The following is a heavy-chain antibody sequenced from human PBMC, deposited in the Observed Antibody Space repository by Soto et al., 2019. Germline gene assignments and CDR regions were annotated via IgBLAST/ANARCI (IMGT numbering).Heavy chain of an antibody. CDR3: AREPDYDILTGPTAFDI. V-gene: IGHV1-18*01. Sequence: ASVKVSCKASGYTFTSYGISWVRQAPGQGLEWMGWISAYNGNTNYAQKLQGRVTMTTDTSTSTVYMELRSLRSDDTAVYYCAREPDYDILTGPTAFDIWGQGTMVTVSS. J-gene: IGHJ3*02. CDR2: ISAYNGNT. CDR1: GYTFTSYG. D-gene: IGHD3-9*01.